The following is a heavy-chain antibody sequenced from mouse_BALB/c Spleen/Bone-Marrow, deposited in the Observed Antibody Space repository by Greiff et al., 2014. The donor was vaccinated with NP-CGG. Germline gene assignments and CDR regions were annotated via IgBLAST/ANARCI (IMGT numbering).Heavy chain of an antibody. V-gene: IGHV3-1*02. CDR3: ARFAGTPYTMDY. Sequence: DVKLQESGPDLVKPSQSLSLTCTVTGYSITSYYSWHWIRRFPGNKLEWMGYIHYSGTTVYNPSLKSRISITRDTSNNQFFLQLNSVTTEDTATYYCARFAGTPYTMDYWGQGTSVTVSS. CDR1: GYSITSYYS. CDR2: IHYSGTT. J-gene: IGHJ4*01. D-gene: IGHD4-1*01.